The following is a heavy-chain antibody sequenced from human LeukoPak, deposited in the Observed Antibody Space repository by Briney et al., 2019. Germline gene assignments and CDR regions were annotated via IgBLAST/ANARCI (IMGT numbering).Heavy chain of an antibody. CDR1: GGSISSSSYY. J-gene: IGHJ4*02. CDR2: ICYSGGT. Sequence: SDTLSLTCTVSGGSISSSSYYWGWIRQPPGKGLEWIGTICYSGGTYYNPSLRSRVTISIDTSKNQFSLRLSSLTAADTALYYCARQSYDDRPFDYWGQGALVTVSS. V-gene: IGHV4-39*01. D-gene: IGHD3-10*01. CDR3: ARQSYDDRPFDY.